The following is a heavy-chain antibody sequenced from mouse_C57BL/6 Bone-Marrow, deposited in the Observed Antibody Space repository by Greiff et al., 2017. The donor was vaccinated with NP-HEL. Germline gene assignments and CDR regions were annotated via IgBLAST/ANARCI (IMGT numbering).Heavy chain of an antibody. J-gene: IGHJ4*01. D-gene: IGHD1-1*01. V-gene: IGHV5-4*01. Sequence: EVMLVESGGGLVKPGGSLKLSCAASGFTFSSYAMSWVRQTPEKRLEWVATISDGGSYTYYPDNVKGRFTISRDNAKNNLYLQMSHLKSEDTAMYYCARDNSYDAMDYWGQGTSVTVSS. CDR3: ARDNSYDAMDY. CDR1: GFTFSSYA. CDR2: ISDGGSYT.